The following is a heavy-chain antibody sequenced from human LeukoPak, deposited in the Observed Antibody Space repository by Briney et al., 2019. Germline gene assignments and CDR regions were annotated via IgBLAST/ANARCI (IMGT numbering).Heavy chain of an antibody. Sequence: SDTLSLTCRVSGYSISSSNWWGWIRQPPGKGLEWIGYIYYSGSTYYNPSLKSRVTISVDTSKNQFSLKLSSVTAADTAVYYCARGQGCSGGSCYFDIFDYWGQGTLVTVSS. CDR1: GYSISSSNW. D-gene: IGHD2-15*01. CDR2: IYYSGST. J-gene: IGHJ4*02. V-gene: IGHV4-28*03. CDR3: ARGQGCSGGSCYFDIFDY.